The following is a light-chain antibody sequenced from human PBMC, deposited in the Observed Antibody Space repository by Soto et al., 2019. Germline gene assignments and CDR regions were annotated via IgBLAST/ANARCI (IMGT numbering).Light chain of an antibody. V-gene: IGKV4-1*01. CDR2: WAS. Sequence: DIVMTQSPDSLAVSLGERATINCESSQSVLYSSNNQNCLAWYQQKPGQPPKLLIYWASTRESGVPDRFSGSGSATDFTLTISSLQAEDVAVYYCQQYCATPWTFGQGTKVEIK. CDR1: QSVLYSSNNQNC. J-gene: IGKJ1*01. CDR3: QQYCATPWT.